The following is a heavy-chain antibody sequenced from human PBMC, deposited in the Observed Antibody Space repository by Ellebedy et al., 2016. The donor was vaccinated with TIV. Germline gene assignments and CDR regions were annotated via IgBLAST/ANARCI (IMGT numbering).Heavy chain of an antibody. V-gene: IGHV3-15*01. CDR2: IKSKTDGWTT. D-gene: IGHD3-10*01. CDR3: TTDRDYYYGMDV. CDR1: GFTFSNAW. J-gene: IGHJ6*02. Sequence: GESLKISCAASGFTFSNAWMSWVRQAPGKGLEWVGRIKSKTDGWTTDYAAPVKGRFTISRDDSKNTLYLQMNSLKTEDTAVYYCTTDRDYYYGMDVWGQGTTVTVSS.